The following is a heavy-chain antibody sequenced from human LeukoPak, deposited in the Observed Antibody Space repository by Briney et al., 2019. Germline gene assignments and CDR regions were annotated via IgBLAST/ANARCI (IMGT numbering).Heavy chain of an antibody. Sequence: ASVKVSCKASGGTFSSYAISWVRQAPGQGLEWMGWTSAYSGNTNYAQRFQGRVTMTTDTSTSTAYMELRSLRSDDTAVYYCARHPYYDSSGYYVYWGRGTLVTVSS. J-gene: IGHJ4*02. D-gene: IGHD3-22*01. V-gene: IGHV1-18*01. CDR3: ARHPYYDSSGYYVY. CDR2: TSAYSGNT. CDR1: GGTFSSYA.